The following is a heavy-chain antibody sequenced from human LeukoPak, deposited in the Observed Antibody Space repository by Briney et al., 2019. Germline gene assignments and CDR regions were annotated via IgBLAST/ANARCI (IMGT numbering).Heavy chain of an antibody. V-gene: IGHV3-64*01. J-gene: IGHJ4*02. Sequence: TGGSLRLSCAASGFTFSSYAMHWVRQAPGKGLEYVSAISSNGGSTYYANSVKGRFTISRDNSKNTLYLQMGSLRAEDMAVYYCARGFASSHDDYWGQGTLVTVSS. CDR3: ARGFASSHDDY. D-gene: IGHD6-13*01. CDR1: GFTFSSYA. CDR2: ISSNGGST.